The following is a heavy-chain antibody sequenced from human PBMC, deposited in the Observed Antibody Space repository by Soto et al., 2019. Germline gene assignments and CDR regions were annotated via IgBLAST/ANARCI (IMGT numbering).Heavy chain of an antibody. CDR3: AKHYKYCMDV. CDR2: ISGSAGST. CDR1: GFTFSTYA. D-gene: IGHD1-1*01. V-gene: IGHV3-23*01. J-gene: IGHJ6*02. Sequence: GGSLRLSCAASGFTFSTYAMSWVRQAPGKGLEWVSAISGSAGSTYYADSVKGRFTISRDYSKITLYLQMNSLRAEDTAVYYCAKHYKYCMDVWGQGTTVTVSS.